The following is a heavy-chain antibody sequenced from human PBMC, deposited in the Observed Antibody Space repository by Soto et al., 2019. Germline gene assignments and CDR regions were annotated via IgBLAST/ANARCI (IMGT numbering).Heavy chain of an antibody. D-gene: IGHD3-16*01. Sequence: SVSNAWMNWVRPAPGKGLECVGRIKSKTDGGTPDYAAPVKGRFTISRDDSTNTLYLRMNSLKTEDTAVYYCYTVYFPWGRYEGYWGQGTLVTVSS. CDR3: YTVYFPWGRYEGY. CDR1: SVSNAW. J-gene: IGHJ4*02. CDR2: IKSKTDGGTP. V-gene: IGHV3-15*07.